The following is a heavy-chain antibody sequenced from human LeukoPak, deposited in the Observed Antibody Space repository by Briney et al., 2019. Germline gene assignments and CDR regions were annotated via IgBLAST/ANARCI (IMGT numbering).Heavy chain of an antibody. J-gene: IGHJ3*02. D-gene: IGHD3-10*01. Sequence: SETLSLTCTVSGGSISSYYWSWIRQPPGKGLEWIGYIYYSGSTNYNPSLKSRVTISVDTSKNQFSLKLSSVTAADTAVYYCARHPPPMVRGVTYAFDIWGQGTMVTVSS. CDR1: GGSISSYY. CDR3: ARHPPPMVRGVTYAFDI. CDR2: IYYSGST. V-gene: IGHV4-59*08.